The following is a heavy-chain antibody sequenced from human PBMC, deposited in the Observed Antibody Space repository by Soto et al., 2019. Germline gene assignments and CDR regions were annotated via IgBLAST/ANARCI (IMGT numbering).Heavy chain of an antibody. J-gene: IGHJ4*02. CDR3: AREIWPSDY. D-gene: IGHD2-15*01. CDR1: GFTFSSYS. CDR2: ISRSSSTI. Sequence: EVQLVESGGGLVQPGGSLRLSCAASGFTFSSYSMNWVRQAPGKGLEWVSYISRSSSTIYYADSVKGRFTMSRDNVKNSLNLLMNSLRDEDTAVYYCAREIWPSDYWGQGTLVTVSS. V-gene: IGHV3-48*02.